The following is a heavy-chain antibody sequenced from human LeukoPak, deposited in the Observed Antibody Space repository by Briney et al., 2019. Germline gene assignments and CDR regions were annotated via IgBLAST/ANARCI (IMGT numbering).Heavy chain of an antibody. CDR2: ISTSSRYI. J-gene: IGHJ5*02. Sequence: GGSLRLSCAASGFTFSSFDMNWVRQAPGKGLEWVSSISTSSRYIYYRDSVKGRFTISRDDAKNSLYLQMNSLRAEDTGVYYCAKDSTSYGIAAVGSLFWFDPWGQGTLVTVSS. V-gene: IGHV3-21*04. CDR3: AKDSTSYGIAAVGSLFWFDP. D-gene: IGHD6-13*01. CDR1: GFTFSSFD.